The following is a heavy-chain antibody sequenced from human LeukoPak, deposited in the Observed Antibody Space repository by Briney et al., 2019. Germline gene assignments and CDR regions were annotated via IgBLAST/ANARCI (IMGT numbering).Heavy chain of an antibody. Sequence: PGGSLRLSCAASGYTFSTYSMNWVRQAPGQRPEWVCSISSSSTYIYYTDSVKGRFTISRDNAKRSLYLQMNSLRAEDTAVYYCARDPSQGQSDFWNGFYNFDIWGQGTLVTVSS. CDR1: GYTFSTYS. V-gene: IGHV3-21*01. D-gene: IGHD3-3*01. CDR2: ISSSSTYI. J-gene: IGHJ4*02. CDR3: ARDPSQGQSDFWNGFYNFDI.